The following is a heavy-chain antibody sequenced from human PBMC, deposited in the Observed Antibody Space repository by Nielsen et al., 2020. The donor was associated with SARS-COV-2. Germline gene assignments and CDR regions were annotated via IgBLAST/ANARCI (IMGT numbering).Heavy chain of an antibody. Sequence: GESLKIPCAASGCTFSSQSMNWVRQAPGNGLEWVSYISSSSSTIYYADSVKGRFTISRDNAKNSLYLQMNSLRAEDTAVYYCARVSSGLYYYGMDVWGQGTTVTVSS. CDR3: ARVSSGLYYYGMDV. CDR1: GCTFSSQS. V-gene: IGHV3-48*01. D-gene: IGHD3-22*01. J-gene: IGHJ6*02. CDR2: ISSSSSTI.